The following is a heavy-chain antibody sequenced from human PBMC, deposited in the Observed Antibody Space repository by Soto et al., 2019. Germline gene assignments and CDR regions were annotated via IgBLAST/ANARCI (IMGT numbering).Heavy chain of an antibody. J-gene: IGHJ3*01. V-gene: IGHV3-9*01. D-gene: IGHD6-19*01. Sequence: PGGSLRLSCAASGFTFDDYGMHWVRQAPGKGLEWVSGIRWNSDTVAYADSVKGRFTISRDNAKNSLYLQMNSLRPQDTAFYYCAKEKAYSTGWYGGFDLWGQGTMVTVSS. CDR1: GFTFDDYG. CDR2: IRWNSDTV. CDR3: AKEKAYSTGWYGGFDL.